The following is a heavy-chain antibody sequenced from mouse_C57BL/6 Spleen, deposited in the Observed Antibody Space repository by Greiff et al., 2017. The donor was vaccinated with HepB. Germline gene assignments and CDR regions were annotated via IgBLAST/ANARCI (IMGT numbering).Heavy chain of an antibody. CDR1: GYTFTSYW. J-gene: IGHJ1*03. CDR3: AGTGTSYWDFDG. CDR2: IDPSDSYT. V-gene: IGHV1-50*01. D-gene: IGHD4-1*01. Sequence: QVQLQQPGAELVMPGASVKLSCKASGYTFTSYWMQWVKQRPGQGLEWIGEIDPSDSYTNYNQKFKGKATLTVDTSSSTAYRQLSSLTSEDSAVYYCAGTGTSYWDFDGGGTGTTVTVSS.